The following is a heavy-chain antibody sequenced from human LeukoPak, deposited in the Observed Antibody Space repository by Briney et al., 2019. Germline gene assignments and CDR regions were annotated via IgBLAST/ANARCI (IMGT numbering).Heavy chain of an antibody. J-gene: IGHJ4*02. CDR1: GFTFSSYA. Sequence: GGSLRLSCAASGFTFSSYAMSWVRQAPGKGLEWVSAISGSGGSTYYADSVKGRFTISRDNSENTLYLQMNSLRAEDTAVYYCAKSVNYDILTGYYLDYWGQGTLVTVSS. V-gene: IGHV3-23*01. CDR3: AKSVNYDILTGYYLDY. CDR2: ISGSGGST. D-gene: IGHD3-9*01.